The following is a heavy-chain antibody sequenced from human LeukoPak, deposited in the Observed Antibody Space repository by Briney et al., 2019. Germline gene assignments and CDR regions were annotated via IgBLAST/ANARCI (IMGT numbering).Heavy chain of an antibody. J-gene: IGHJ4*02. CDR3: ARQGWFGELLSPLDY. D-gene: IGHD3-10*01. CDR2: IYYSGST. V-gene: IGHV4-30-2*03. CDR1: GGSISGGGYS. Sequence: SETLSLTCAVSGGSISGGGYSWSWIRQPPGKGLEWIGSIYYSGSTYYNPSLKSRVTISVDTSKNQFSLKLSSVTAADTAVYYCARQGWFGELLSPLDYWGQGTLVTVSS.